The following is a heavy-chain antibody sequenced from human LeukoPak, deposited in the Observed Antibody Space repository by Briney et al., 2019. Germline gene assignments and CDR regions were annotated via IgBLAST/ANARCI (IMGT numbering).Heavy chain of an antibody. J-gene: IGHJ4*02. CDR2: TRGSGAGT. Sequence: SGGSLRLPCAASGFTFSSYAMTWVRQAPGKGLEWVSTTRGSGAGTYYADSVKGRFTISRDNSKNTLYLQMNGLRAEDTAVYYCAKDVSGVGYFDYWGQGTLVTVSS. CDR3: AKDVSGVGYFDY. CDR1: GFTFSSYA. V-gene: IGHV3-23*01. D-gene: IGHD1-26*01.